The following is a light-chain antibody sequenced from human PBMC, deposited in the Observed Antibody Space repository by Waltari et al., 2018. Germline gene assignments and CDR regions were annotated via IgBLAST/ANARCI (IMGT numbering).Light chain of an antibody. CDR3: QQYYSTPWT. Sequence: DIVMTQSPDSLAVSLGERATINCKSSQSLLYRANKKNSLGWYQQKPGQPPKLLIYWASTRESGVPDLFSGSGSGTDFTLTISGLQAEDVAVYYCQQYYSTPWTFGQGTKVEIK. CDR2: WAS. CDR1: QSLLYRANKKNS. V-gene: IGKV4-1*01. J-gene: IGKJ1*01.